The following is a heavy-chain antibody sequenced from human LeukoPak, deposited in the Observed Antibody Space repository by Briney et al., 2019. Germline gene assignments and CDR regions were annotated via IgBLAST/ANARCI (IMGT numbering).Heavy chain of an antibody. J-gene: IGHJ4*02. CDR3: ARDRWRGATIDY. CDR2: ISYDGSNK. D-gene: IGHD1-26*01. CDR1: GFTFSSYA. Sequence: PGGSLRLSCAASGFTFSSYAMHWVRQAPGKGLEWVAVISYDGSNKYYADSVKGRFTISRDNSKNTLYLQMNSLRAEDTAVYYCARDRWRGATIDYWGQGTLVTVSS. V-gene: IGHV3-30*04.